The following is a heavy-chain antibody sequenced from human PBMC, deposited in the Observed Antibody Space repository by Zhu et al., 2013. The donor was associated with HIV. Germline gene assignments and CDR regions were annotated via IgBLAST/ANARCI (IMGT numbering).Heavy chain of an antibody. CDR3: AREIVVVPAATDY. CDR1: GGSLTSTSYY. D-gene: IGHD2-2*01. J-gene: IGHJ4*02. V-gene: IGHV4-61*01. CDR2: AHYSGST. Sequence: QVQLQESGPGLVKPSETLSLTCTVSGGSLTSTSYYWSWIRQPPGKGLEWIGYAHYSGSTNYNPSLKSRVTISIDTSKNQFSLNLSSVTAADTAVYYCAREIVVVPAATDYWGQGTLVTVSS.